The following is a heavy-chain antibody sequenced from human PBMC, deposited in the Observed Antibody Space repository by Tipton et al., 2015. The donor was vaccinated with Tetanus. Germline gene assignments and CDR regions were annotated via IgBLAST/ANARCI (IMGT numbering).Heavy chain of an antibody. J-gene: IGHJ5*02. D-gene: IGHD6-6*01. CDR2: IYYSGDT. CDR1: GDSISRGGYF. V-gene: IGHV4-31*03. Sequence: TLSLTCTVSGDSISRGGYFWDWVRPRPGEGPGGVGDIYYSGDTYYNPSLKRRVSMSVDTSKNQFSLNLSSVTAADTAVYYCARDQGGGRVVRLNWLDPWGQGTLVTVSS. CDR3: ARDQGGGRVVRLNWLDP.